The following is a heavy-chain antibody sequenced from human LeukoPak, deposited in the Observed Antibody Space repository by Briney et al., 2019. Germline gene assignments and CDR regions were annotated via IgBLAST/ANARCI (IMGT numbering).Heavy chain of an antibody. Sequence: SETLSLTCTVSGGSISSGGYYWSWIRQHPGTGLEWIGYIYYSGTTYYNPSLKSRVTIPVDTSKNQFSLKLSSVTAADTAVYYCARRVVVVAATLIDPWGQGTLVTVSS. V-gene: IGHV4-31*03. D-gene: IGHD2-15*01. CDR1: GGSISSGGYY. CDR3: ARRVVVVAATLIDP. J-gene: IGHJ5*02. CDR2: IYYSGTT.